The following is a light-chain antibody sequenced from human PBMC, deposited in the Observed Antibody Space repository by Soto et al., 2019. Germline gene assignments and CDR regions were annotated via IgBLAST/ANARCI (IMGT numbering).Light chain of an antibody. J-gene: IGLJ2*01. CDR2: SNN. CDR3: AACDDSLNGPV. Sequence: QSVLTQPPSASGTPGQRVTISCSGSSSNIGSNTVNWYQQLPGTAPKLLIYSNNQRPSGVSDRFSGSKSGTSASLAISGLQSEDEADYYCAACDDSLNGPVFGGGTKLTVL. V-gene: IGLV1-44*01. CDR1: SSNIGSNT.